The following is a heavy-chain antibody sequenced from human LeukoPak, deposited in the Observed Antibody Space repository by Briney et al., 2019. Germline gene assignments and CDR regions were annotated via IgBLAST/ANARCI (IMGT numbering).Heavy chain of an antibody. CDR3: ARNQRRLDY. CDR1: GFTFSTYW. Sequence: PGGSLRLSCAASGFTFSTYWMSWVRQAPGKGLELVANIKQDGSEKYYVDSMKGRFTISRDNAKNSLYLQVNSLRAEDTAVYYCARNQRRLDYWGQGTLVTVSS. V-gene: IGHV3-7*01. CDR2: IKQDGSEK. J-gene: IGHJ4*02. D-gene: IGHD1-14*01.